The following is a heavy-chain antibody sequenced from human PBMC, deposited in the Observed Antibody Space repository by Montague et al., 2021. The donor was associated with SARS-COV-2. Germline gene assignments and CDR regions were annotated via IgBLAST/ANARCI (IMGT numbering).Heavy chain of an antibody. J-gene: IGHJ5*02. V-gene: IGHV4-4*07. CDR1: GGSVSDNY. CDR2: SYSSGNT. D-gene: IGHD6-19*01. CDR3: TGVREDDLGGPGWGHNWFDP. Sequence: SETLSLTCTVSGGSVSDNYWSWVRQSAGKGLELIGISYSSGNTRXXSSLKSRLTLSLSTANNQFSLQLSSGVAAATAVDYCTGVREDDLGGPGWGHNWFDPWSQGSLVTVSS.